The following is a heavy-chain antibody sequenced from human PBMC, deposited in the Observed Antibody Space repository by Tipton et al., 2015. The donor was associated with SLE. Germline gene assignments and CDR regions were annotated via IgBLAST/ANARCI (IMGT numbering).Heavy chain of an antibody. D-gene: IGHD4-23*01. V-gene: IGHV4-34*01. J-gene: IGHJ2*01. CDR2: INHSGRT. CDR1: GGSFSGYY. Sequence: TLSLTCAVYGGSFSGYYWTWIRQPPGKGLEWLGEINHSGRTNYNPSLKSRVTISVDTSKNQFSLKLTTVTAADTAVYYCARGGGYSGWYFDLWGRGTLVTVSS. CDR3: ARGGGYSGWYFDL.